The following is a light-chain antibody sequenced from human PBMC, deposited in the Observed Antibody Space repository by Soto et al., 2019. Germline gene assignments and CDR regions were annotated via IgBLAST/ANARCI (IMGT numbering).Light chain of an antibody. CDR2: KTS. CDR1: QSFSTW. J-gene: IGKJ2*01. V-gene: IGKV1-5*03. Sequence: DVQMTQSPSTLSASVGDRVTITCRASQSFSTWLAWYQQKPGKAPKLLIYKTSNLESGVPSRFSGSGSGTEFTLTISSLQPEDFATYYCQQYNSYPYTFGQGTKLGIK. CDR3: QQYNSYPYT.